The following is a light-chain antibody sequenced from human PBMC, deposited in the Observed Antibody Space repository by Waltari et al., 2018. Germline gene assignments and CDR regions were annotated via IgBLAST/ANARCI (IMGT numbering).Light chain of an antibody. J-gene: IGKJ5*01. Sequence: DIQMTQSHSSLSASVGDRVTITCPASQGINNFLNWYQQSPGKAPDLLIYDASNLETGVPSRFSGSGSGTDFTFTISSVQPEDIATYYCQQHYSLPITFGQGTRLEIK. V-gene: IGKV1-33*01. CDR3: QQHYSLPIT. CDR1: QGINNF. CDR2: DAS.